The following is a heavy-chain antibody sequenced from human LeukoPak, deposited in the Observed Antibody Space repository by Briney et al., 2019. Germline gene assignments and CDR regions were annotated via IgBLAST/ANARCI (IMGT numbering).Heavy chain of an antibody. Sequence: SETLSLTCAVYGGSFSGYYWSWIRQPPGKGLEWIGEINHSGSTNYNPSLKSRVTISVDTSKNQFSLKLSSVTAADTAVYYCAKTQLVGSYHPPGYCGQGTLVTVSS. D-gene: IGHD1-26*01. V-gene: IGHV4-34*01. CDR2: INHSGST. CDR3: AKTQLVGSYHPPGY. J-gene: IGHJ4*02. CDR1: GGSFSGYY.